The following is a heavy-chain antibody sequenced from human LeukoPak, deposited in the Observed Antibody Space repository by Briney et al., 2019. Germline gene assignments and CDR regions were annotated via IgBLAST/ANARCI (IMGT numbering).Heavy chain of an antibody. J-gene: IGHJ4*02. V-gene: IGHV4-38-2*02. CDR1: GYSISSGYY. CDR2: IYRSGST. CDR3: AREGEYYAYVWGSYRHLGFDY. Sequence: SETLSLTCTVSGYSISSGYYWDWIRQPPGKGLEWIGNIYRSGSTDYNPPLRSRVTISLDTSKNQFSLRLTSVPAADTAVYYCAREGEYYAYVWGSYRHLGFDYWGQGALVTVSS. D-gene: IGHD3-16*02.